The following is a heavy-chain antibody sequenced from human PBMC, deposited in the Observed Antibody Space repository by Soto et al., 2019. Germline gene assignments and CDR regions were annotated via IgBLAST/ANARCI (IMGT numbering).Heavy chain of an antibody. CDR3: ARVSYGSYDILTGYPADY. V-gene: IGHV4-31*03. Sequence: SETLSLTRTVSGGSISSGVYNWSWIRQDPGKGLELIGYIYYSVSTYYNPSLKSRVTISVDTSKNQFSLKLSSVTAADTAVYYCARVSYGSYDILTGYPADYWGQGTLVTVCS. J-gene: IGHJ4*02. CDR2: IYYSVST. D-gene: IGHD3-9*01. CDR1: GGSISSGVYN.